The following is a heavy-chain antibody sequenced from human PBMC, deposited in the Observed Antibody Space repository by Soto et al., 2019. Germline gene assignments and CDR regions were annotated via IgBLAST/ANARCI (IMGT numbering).Heavy chain of an antibody. CDR2: ISSSGSTI. CDR1: GFTFSDYY. CDR3: ARTPGARGYSEYYFDY. J-gene: IGHJ4*02. Sequence: QVQLVESGGGLVKPGGSLRLSCAASGFTFSDYYMSWIRQAPGKGLEWVSYISSSGSTIYYADSVKGRFTISRDNXKXSLYLQINSLRAEDTVVYYCARTPGARGYSEYYFDYWGQGTLVTFSS. D-gene: IGHD5-18*01. V-gene: IGHV3-11*01.